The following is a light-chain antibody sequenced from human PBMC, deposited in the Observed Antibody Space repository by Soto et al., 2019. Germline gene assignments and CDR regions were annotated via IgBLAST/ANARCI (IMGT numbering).Light chain of an antibody. CDR3: QQRNSYPLT. CDR2: AAS. J-gene: IGKJ3*01. Sequence: DIQLTQSPSFLSASVGDRVTITCRASQGISSYLAWYQQKPGKAPKLLIYAASTLQSGVPSRFSGSGSGTEFTLTISSLQPEDFATYYCQQRNSYPLTFGPGTKVDI. CDR1: QGISSY. V-gene: IGKV1-9*01.